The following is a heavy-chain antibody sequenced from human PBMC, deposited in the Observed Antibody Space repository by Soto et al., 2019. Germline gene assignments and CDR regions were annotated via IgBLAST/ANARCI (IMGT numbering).Heavy chain of an antibody. V-gene: IGHV1-2*04. CDR3: ARDPRGIVLVPAGRRGCFDP. Sequence: QVQLVQSGAEVKKPGASVKVSCKASGYTFTGYYMHWVRQAPGQGLEWMGWINPNSGGTNYAQKFQGWVTMTRDTAISPASMELGRLRSDDTAVYYCARDPRGIVLVPAGRRGCFDPWGQGTLVTVSS. J-gene: IGHJ5*02. CDR1: GYTFTGYY. D-gene: IGHD2-2*01. CDR2: INPNSGGT.